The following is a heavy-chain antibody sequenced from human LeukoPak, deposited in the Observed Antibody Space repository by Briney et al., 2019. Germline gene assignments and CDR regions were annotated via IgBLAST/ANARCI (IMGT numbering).Heavy chain of an antibody. D-gene: IGHD3-16*02. Sequence: GGSLRLSCAASGFTFDDYGMSWVRQAPGKGLEWVSGINWNGGSTGYADSVKGRFTISRDNAKNSLYLQMNSLRAEDTALYYCATSAGLRLWELSSLGYWGQGILVAVSS. V-gene: IGHV3-20*04. CDR3: ATSAGLRLWELSSLGY. J-gene: IGHJ4*02. CDR2: INWNGGST. CDR1: GFTFDDYG.